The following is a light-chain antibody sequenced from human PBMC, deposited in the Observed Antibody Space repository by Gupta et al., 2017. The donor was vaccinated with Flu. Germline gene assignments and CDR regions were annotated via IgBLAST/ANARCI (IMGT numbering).Light chain of an antibody. V-gene: IGLV4-60*03. CDR2: IEGSGAY. CDR1: NGHNTDI. J-gene: IGLJ1*01. Sequence: QPVRTQSSSASTSLGSSVRLTCTLTNGHNTDIIAWHQQRPGKAPRFLMKIEGSGAYTKGSGVPDRFSGSTSGADRYLSISNVQSEDEGDYYCETWGSDTYVFGAGTQVTVL. CDR3: ETWGSDTYV.